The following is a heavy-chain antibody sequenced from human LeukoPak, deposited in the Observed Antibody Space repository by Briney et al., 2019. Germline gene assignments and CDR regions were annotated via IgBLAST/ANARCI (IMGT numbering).Heavy chain of an antibody. CDR2: ISYDGGNK. CDR1: GFTFSSYA. Sequence: GGSLRLSCAASGFTFSSYAMHWVRQAPGKGLEWVAVISYDGGNKYYADSVKGRFTISRDNSKNTLYLQVNSLRAEDTAVYYCARDPRDDHFDYWGQGTLVTVSS. CDR3: ARDPRDDHFDY. J-gene: IGHJ4*02. V-gene: IGHV3-30*04.